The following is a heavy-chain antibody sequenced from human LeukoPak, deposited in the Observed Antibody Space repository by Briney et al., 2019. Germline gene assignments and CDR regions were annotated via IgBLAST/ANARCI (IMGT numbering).Heavy chain of an antibody. CDR2: ISSSGSTI. D-gene: IGHD3-10*02. J-gene: IGHJ6*04. V-gene: IGHV3-48*04. CDR1: GFTFSSYG. CDR3: AELGITMIGGV. Sequence: GGSLRLSCGASGFTFSSYGMHWVRQAPGKGLEWVSYISSSGSTIYYADSVKGRFTISRDNAKNSLYLQMNSLRAEDTAVYYCAELGITMIGGVWGKGTTVTISS.